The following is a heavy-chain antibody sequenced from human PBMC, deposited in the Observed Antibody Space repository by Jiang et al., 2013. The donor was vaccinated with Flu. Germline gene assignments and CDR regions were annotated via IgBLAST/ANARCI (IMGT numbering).Heavy chain of an antibody. Sequence: LLKPSETLSLTCAVYGGSFSGYYWSWIRQPPGKGLEWIGEINHSGSTNYNPSLKGRVTISVDTSKNQFSLKLSSVTAADTAVYYCARAYCGGDDCYYFDYWGQGTLVTVSS. J-gene: IGHJ4*02. CDR3: ARAYCGGDDCYYFDY. V-gene: IGHV4-34*01. CDR2: INHSGST. CDR1: GGSFSGYY. D-gene: IGHD2-21*02.